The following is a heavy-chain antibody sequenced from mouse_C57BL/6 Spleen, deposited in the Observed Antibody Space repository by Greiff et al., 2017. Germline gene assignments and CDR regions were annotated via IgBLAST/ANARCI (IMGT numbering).Heavy chain of an antibody. D-gene: IGHD1-1*01. Sequence: VQLQQSGPELVKPGASVKLSCKASGYTFTSYDLNWVKQRPGQGLEWIGWIYPRDGSTKYNEKFKGKATLTVDTSSSTAYMELHSLTSEDSAVYFCARGATVVATRYFDVWGTGTTVTVSS. CDR2: IYPRDGST. V-gene: IGHV1-85*01. CDR3: ARGATVVATRYFDV. J-gene: IGHJ1*03. CDR1: GYTFTSYD.